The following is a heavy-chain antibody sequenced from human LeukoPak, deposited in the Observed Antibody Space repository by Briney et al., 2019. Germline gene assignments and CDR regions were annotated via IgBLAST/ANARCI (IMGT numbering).Heavy chain of an antibody. CDR1: GFTFSDYY. D-gene: IGHD3-10*02. V-gene: IGHV3-11*04. J-gene: IGHJ6*04. Sequence: GGSLRLSCVASGFTFSDYYINWIRQAPGMGLEWIAYLSSGGSMIYYADPVKGRFTISRDNAKNSLYLQMNSLRAEDTAVYYCAELGITMIGGVWGKGTTVTISS. CDR2: LSSGGSMI. CDR3: AELGITMIGGV.